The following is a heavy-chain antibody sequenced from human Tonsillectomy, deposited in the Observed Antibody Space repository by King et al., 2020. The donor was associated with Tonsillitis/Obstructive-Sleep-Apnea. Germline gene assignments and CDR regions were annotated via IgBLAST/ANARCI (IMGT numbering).Heavy chain of an antibody. V-gene: IGHV1-2*06. CDR1: GYTFTDYY. J-gene: IGHJ4*02. CDR2: INPNSGGT. Sequence: QLVQSGAEVKKPGASVKVSCKASGYTFTDYYIHWVRQAPGQGLEWRGRINPNSGGTNYAQRFHGRVTMTRDTSISTAYMELSRLKSDDTAVYYCASGSPDYWGQGTLVTVSP. CDR3: ASGSPDY. D-gene: IGHD6-13*01.